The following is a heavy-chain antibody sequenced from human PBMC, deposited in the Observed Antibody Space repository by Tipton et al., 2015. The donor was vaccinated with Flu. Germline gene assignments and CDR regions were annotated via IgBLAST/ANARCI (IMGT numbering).Heavy chain of an antibody. D-gene: IGHD3-22*01. J-gene: IGHJ3*02. CDR3: ARPNYYDSSGIDAFDI. CDR1: GYSFTSYW. CDR2: IYPGDSDT. V-gene: IGHV5-51*01. Sequence: VQLVQSGAEVKRPGESLKISCKGSGYSFTSYWIGWVRQMPGKGLEWMGIIYPGDSDTRYSPSFQGQVTISADKSISTAYLQWSSLKASDTAMYYCARPNYYDSSGIDAFDIWGQGTMVTVSS.